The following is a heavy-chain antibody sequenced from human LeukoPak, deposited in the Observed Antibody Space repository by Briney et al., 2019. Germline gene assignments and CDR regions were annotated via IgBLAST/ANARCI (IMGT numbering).Heavy chain of an antibody. Sequence: GSVKVSCKASGYTFTGYYMHWVRQAPGQGLEWMGWINPNSGGTNYAQKLQGRVTMTRDTSISTVYMELSRLRSDDTAVYYCARGGAVAASHYYYYMDVWGKGNHGHRLL. J-gene: IGHJ6*03. CDR3: ARGGAVAASHYYYYMDV. D-gene: IGHD6-19*01. CDR2: INPNSGGT. V-gene: IGHV1-2*02. CDR1: GYTFTGYY.